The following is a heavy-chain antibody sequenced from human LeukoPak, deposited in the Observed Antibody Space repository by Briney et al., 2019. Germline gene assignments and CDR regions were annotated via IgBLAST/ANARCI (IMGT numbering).Heavy chain of an antibody. CDR3: ARRPHKLYYYSSGFVAPDY. CDR1: DDSISSSSDY. Sequence: SETLSLTCTVSDDSISSSSDYWGWIRQPPGKGLEWIGTIHYSGRTYYNPSLNSRVTISVDTSKNQFYLKLSSVTAADTAVFYCARRPHKLYYYSSGFVAPDYWGQGTRVTVSS. V-gene: IGHV4-39*01. CDR2: IHYSGRT. D-gene: IGHD3-10*01. J-gene: IGHJ4*02.